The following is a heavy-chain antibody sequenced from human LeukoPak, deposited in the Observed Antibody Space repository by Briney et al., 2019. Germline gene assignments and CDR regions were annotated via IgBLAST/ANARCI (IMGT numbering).Heavy chain of an antibody. D-gene: IGHD1-26*01. J-gene: IGHJ4*02. CDR2: IIPIFGTA. CDR1: GGTFSSYA. V-gene: IGHV1-69*05. Sequence: GASVKVSCKASGGTFSSYAISWVRQAPGQGLEWMGGIIPIFGTATYAQKFQGRVTITTDESTSTAYMELSSLRSEDTAVYYCAIGSSEDYFDYWGQGTLVTVSS. CDR3: AIGSSEDYFDY.